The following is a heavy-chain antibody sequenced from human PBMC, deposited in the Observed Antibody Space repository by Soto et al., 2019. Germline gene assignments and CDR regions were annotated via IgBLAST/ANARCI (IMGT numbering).Heavy chain of an antibody. CDR2: IYYSGST. V-gene: IGHV4-39*07. CDR3: ARAPYYYDSSGYYSSWFDP. Sequence: PSETLSLTCTVSGGSISSSSYYWGWIRQPPGKGLEWIGSIYYSGSTYYNPSLKSRVTISVDTSKNQFSLKLSSVTAADTAVYYCARAPYYYDSSGYYSSWFDPWGQVTLVTVS. D-gene: IGHD3-22*01. J-gene: IGHJ5*02. CDR1: GGSISSSSYY.